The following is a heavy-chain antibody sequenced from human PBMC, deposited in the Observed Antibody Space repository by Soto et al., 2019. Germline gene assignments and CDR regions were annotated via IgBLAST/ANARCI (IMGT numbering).Heavy chain of an antibody. Sequence: SETLSLTCNVSDGSISTYYWSWIRQSPGKGLEWIGYVYYTGSTNYNPSLKSRATISLGTSGNQFSLRLSSVTAADTAVYYCARLPAVAGVFYNWFDPWGQGILVTVSS. CDR3: ARLPAVAGVFYNWFDP. J-gene: IGHJ5*02. CDR1: DGSISTYY. CDR2: VYYTGST. V-gene: IGHV4-59*01. D-gene: IGHD6-19*01.